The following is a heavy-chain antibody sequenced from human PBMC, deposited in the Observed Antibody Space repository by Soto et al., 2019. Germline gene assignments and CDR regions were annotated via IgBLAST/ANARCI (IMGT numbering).Heavy chain of an antibody. CDR2: ISGSGGST. V-gene: IGHV3-23*01. D-gene: IGHD2-15*01. Sequence: GCLRRPCSASGCTFSSYAMSWVRQAPGKGLEWVSAISGSGGSTYYADSVKGRFTISRDNSKNTLYLRMNSLRAEDTAVYYCAKFAGIVVVVAGMDVWGQGTKVTVYS. CDR1: GCTFSSYA. J-gene: IGHJ6*02. CDR3: AKFAGIVVVVAGMDV.